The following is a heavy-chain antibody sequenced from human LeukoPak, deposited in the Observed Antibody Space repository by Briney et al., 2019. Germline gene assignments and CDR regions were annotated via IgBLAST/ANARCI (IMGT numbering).Heavy chain of an antibody. V-gene: IGHV3-23*01. CDR1: GFTFGSYA. CDR3: AKDSGPYTSGYYGH. Sequence: GGSLRLSCAASGFTFGSYAMSWVRQAPGKGLEWVSSISGSGGSTYYADSVKGRFTISRDNSKNTLYLQMNSLRAEDTAVYYCAKDSGPYTSGYYGHWGQGTLVTVSS. D-gene: IGHD3-22*01. CDR2: ISGSGGST. J-gene: IGHJ4*02.